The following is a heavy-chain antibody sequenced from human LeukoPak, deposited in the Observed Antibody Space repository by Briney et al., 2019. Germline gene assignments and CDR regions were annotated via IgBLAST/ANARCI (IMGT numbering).Heavy chain of an antibody. CDR3: ARDGGPSYYGSGTYYNWFDP. Sequence: RPSETLSLTCTVPGGLITNFYWSWIRQPPGKGLEWIGYIFYSGSTNYNPSLKSRVTILIDTSRNQFSLKLSSMTAADTAVYYCARDGGPSYYGSGTYYNWFDPWGQGTLVTVSP. D-gene: IGHD3-10*01. CDR1: GGLITNFY. V-gene: IGHV4-59*01. CDR2: IFYSGST. J-gene: IGHJ5*02.